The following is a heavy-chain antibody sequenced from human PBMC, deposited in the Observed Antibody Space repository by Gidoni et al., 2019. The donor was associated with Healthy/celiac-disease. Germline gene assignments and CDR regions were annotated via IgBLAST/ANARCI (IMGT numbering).Heavy chain of an antibody. V-gene: IGHV3-48*03. D-gene: IGHD1-1*01. CDR3: ARDRPAGWNGYYYYGMDV. CDR1: GFTFSSYE. J-gene: IGHJ6*02. Sequence: EVQLVESGGGLVQPGGSLRLSCAASGFTFSSYEMNWVRQAPGKGLEWVSYISSSGSTIYYADSVKGRFTISRDNAKNSLYLQMNSLRAEDTAVYYCARDRPAGWNGYYYYGMDVWGQGTTVTVSS. CDR2: ISSSGSTI.